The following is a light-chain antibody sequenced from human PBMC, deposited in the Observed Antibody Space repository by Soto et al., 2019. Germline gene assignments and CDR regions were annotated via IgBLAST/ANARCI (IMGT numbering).Light chain of an antibody. V-gene: IGLV2-14*03. CDR1: SSDVGAYTF. J-gene: IGLJ1*01. Sequence: QSVLTQPASVSGSPGQSITISCTGTSSDVGAYTFVSWYQQHPDKVPKLMIFDVSRRPSGVSDRFSGSKSGNTASLTISGXQXXXXXXXXCSSYTSSSTHVFGSGTKVTVL. CDR2: DVS. CDR3: SSYTSSSTHV.